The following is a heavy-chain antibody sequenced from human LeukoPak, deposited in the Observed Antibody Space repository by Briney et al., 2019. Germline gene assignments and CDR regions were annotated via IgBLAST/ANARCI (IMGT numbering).Heavy chain of an antibody. D-gene: IGHD3-10*01. Sequence: GGSLRLSCAASGFTFSNAWMSWVRQAPGKGLEWVGRIKSKTDGGTTDYAAPVKGRFTISRDDSKNTLYLQMNSLKTEDTAVYHCTTDGDYGSGSPDYWGQGTLVTVSS. J-gene: IGHJ4*02. CDR3: TTDGDYGSGSPDY. CDR1: GFTFSNAW. CDR2: IKSKTDGGTT. V-gene: IGHV3-15*01.